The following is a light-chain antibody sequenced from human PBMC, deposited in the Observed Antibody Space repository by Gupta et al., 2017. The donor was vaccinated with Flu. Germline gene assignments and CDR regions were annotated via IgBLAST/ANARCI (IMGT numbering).Light chain of an antibody. V-gene: IGLV8-61*01. Sequence: QTVVTQEPSFSVSPGGTVTLTCGLTSGSVSTSHYPGWYQQTPGQAPRTLIYSTNTRSSGVPARFSGSIRGNKAALTITGAQADDQSHDYCVLYMGSGMWVCGGGTKVTV. CDR2: STN. CDR3: VLYMGSGMWV. CDR1: SGSVSTSHY. J-gene: IGLJ3*02.